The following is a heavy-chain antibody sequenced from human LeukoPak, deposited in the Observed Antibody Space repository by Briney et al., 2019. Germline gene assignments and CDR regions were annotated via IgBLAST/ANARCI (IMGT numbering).Heavy chain of an antibody. CDR3: ARVGFWSGSYTGYFDY. Sequence: SETLSLTCTVSRGSIIGYYWTWIRQPPGKGLQWIGYMYYSGTTKYNPSLKSRVTTSMYTSKNQFSLKVNSVTAADTAVYYCARVGFWSGSYTGYFDYWGQGALVTVSS. J-gene: IGHJ4*02. D-gene: IGHD3-3*01. CDR1: RGSIIGYY. V-gene: IGHV4-59*12. CDR2: MYYSGTT.